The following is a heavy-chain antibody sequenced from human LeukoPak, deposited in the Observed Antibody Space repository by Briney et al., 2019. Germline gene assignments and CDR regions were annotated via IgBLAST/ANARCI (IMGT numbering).Heavy chain of an antibody. Sequence: GGSLRLTCAASEFTFRSYTMNWVRQAPGKGLEWISSISSTISVIYYADSLKGRFTVSRDNAKNSLYLQMNSLRVEDTAVYYCARSGGRLLNYYFDYWGQGTLVTVSS. CDR2: ISSTISVI. CDR1: EFTFRSYT. CDR3: ARSGGRLLNYYFDY. D-gene: IGHD1-14*01. J-gene: IGHJ4*02. V-gene: IGHV3-21*01.